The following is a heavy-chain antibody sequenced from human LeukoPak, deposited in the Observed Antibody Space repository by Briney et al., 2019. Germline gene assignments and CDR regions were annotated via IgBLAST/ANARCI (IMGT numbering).Heavy chain of an antibody. Sequence: SETLSLTCAVSGGSISRSNWWSWVRQSPGRGLEWIGEIYDNGSTNYNPSLKSRVTISVDKSKNQFSLKLSSVTAADTAVYYCASPRAERSTWYAVDYWGQGTLVTVSS. J-gene: IGHJ4*02. CDR1: GGSISRSNW. CDR3: ASPRAERSTWYAVDY. V-gene: IGHV4-4*02. CDR2: IYDNGST. D-gene: IGHD6-13*01.